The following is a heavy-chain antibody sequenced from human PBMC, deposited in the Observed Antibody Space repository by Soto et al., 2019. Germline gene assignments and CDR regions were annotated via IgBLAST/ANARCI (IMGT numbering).Heavy chain of an antibody. CDR2: ISPYNGKT. Sequence: QITLVQSGAEVKKAGASVKVSCKASGYTFISYGIAWVRQAPGQGLEWMGWISPYNGKTYYAQKFQDRVTLTTDTATSTASMDVRSLRSDDTALYYCARAWYATSWVGILHTGVHGVEIDFWGQGTLVTVSS. D-gene: IGHD6-13*01. CDR3: ARAWYATSWVGILHTGVHGVEIDF. CDR1: GYTFISYG. V-gene: IGHV1-18*01. J-gene: IGHJ4*02.